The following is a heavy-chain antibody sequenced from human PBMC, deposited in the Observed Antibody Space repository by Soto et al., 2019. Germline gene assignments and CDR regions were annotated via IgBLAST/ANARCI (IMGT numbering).Heavy chain of an antibody. CDR3: VSDPYYYDSSGYGVNYGMDV. CDR2: IYYSGNT. D-gene: IGHD3-22*01. CDR1: GGSISSYY. Sequence: SETLSLTCTVSGGSISSYYWSWIRQPPGKGLEWIGYIYYSGNTNYNPSLKSRVTISVDTSKNQFSLKLSSVTAADTAVYYCVSDPYYYDSSGYGVNYGMDVWGQGTTVTVSS. J-gene: IGHJ6*02. V-gene: IGHV4-59*01.